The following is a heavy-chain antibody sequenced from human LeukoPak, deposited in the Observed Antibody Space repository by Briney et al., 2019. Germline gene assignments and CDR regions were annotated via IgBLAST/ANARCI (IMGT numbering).Heavy chain of an antibody. D-gene: IGHD4-23*01. J-gene: IGHJ4*02. CDR2: IYYSGST. V-gene: IGHV4-59*01. CDR1: GGSISSYY. CDR3: ARVEPTTVEIDY. Sequence: RSSETLSLTCTVSGGSISSYYWSWIRQPPGKGLEWIGYIYYSGSTNYNPSLKSRVTISVDTSKNQFSLKLSSVTAADTAVYYCARVEPTTVEIDYWGQGTLVTVSS.